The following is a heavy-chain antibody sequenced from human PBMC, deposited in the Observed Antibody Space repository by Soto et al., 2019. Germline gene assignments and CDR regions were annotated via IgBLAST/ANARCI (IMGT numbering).Heavy chain of an antibody. D-gene: IGHD6-19*01. V-gene: IGHV1-24*01. CDR2: FDPEDGET. CDR1: GYTLTELS. CDR3: ATLASAWYTDS. Sequence: SVKVSCKVSGYTLTELSMPWVRQAPGKGLEWMGGFDPEDGETTYAQKFQGRVTMTEDTSTDTAYMELSSLRSEDTAVYYCATLASAWYTDSWGQGTLVTVSS. J-gene: IGHJ4*02.